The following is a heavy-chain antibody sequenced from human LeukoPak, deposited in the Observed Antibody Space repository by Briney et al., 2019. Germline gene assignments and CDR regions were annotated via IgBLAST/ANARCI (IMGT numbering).Heavy chain of an antibody. D-gene: IGHD3-22*01. CDR1: GFTFSSYW. CDR2: INSDGSST. Sequence: GGSLRLSCAASGFTFSSYWMHWVRQPPGKGLVWVSRINSDGSSTTYADSVKGRFTISRDNSKNTLYLQMNSLRAEDTAVYYCAKSDYYDSSGYDYWGQGTLVTVSS. CDR3: AKSDYYDSSGYDY. V-gene: IGHV3-74*01. J-gene: IGHJ4*02.